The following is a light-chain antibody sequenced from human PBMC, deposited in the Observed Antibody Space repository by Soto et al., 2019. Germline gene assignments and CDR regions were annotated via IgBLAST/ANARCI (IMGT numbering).Light chain of an antibody. J-gene: IGKJ4*01. CDR1: QSVSRS. CDR3: QQRSNR. CDR2: DAS. V-gene: IGKV3-11*01. Sequence: EIVLTQSPATLSLSPGERATLSCRASQSVSRSLTWYQHKPGQAPRLLIYDASTRATGIPRRFSGSGSGTDFTLTISSLEPEDFAVYYCQQRSNRFGGGTKVDIK.